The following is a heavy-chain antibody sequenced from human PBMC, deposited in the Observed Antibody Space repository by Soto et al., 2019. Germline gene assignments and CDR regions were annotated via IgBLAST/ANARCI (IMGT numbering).Heavy chain of an antibody. CDR1: GGSISSGGYY. Sequence: LSLTCTVSGGSISSGGYYWSWIRQHPGKGLEWIGYIYYGGSTYYNPSLKSRATISGDTSKNQFSLKLSSVTAADTAVYYCARGGYYYENSGQNAYDYWGQGILVTVSS. CDR2: IYYGGST. CDR3: ARGGYYYENSGQNAYDY. J-gene: IGHJ4*01. D-gene: IGHD3-22*01. V-gene: IGHV4-31*03.